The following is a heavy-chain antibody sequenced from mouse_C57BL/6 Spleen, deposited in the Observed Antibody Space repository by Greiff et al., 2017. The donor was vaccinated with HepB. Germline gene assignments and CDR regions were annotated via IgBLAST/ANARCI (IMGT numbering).Heavy chain of an antibody. D-gene: IGHD4-1*01. CDR3: TRSTGTGPNWYFDV. CDR1: GYTFTDYE. J-gene: IGHJ1*03. V-gene: IGHV1-15*01. Sequence: VQVVESGAELVRPGASVTLSCKASGYTFTDYEMHWVKQTPVHGLEWIGAIDPETGGTAYNQKFKGKAILTADKSSSTAYMELRSLTSEDSAVYYCTRSTGTGPNWYFDVWGTGTTVTVSS. CDR2: IDPETGGT.